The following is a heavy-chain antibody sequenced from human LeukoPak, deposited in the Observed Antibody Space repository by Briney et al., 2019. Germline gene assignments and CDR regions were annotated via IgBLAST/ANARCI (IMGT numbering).Heavy chain of an antibody. CDR1: GGSISSYY. V-gene: IGHV4-59*08. CDR3: ASRARGTFDY. J-gene: IGHJ4*02. CDR2: IYYSGST. Sequence: SETLSLTCTVSGGSISSYYWSWIRQPPGKGLEWIGYIYYSGSTNYNPSLKSRVTISVDTSKNQFSLKLSSVTAADTAVYYCASRARGTFDYWGQGTLVTVSS.